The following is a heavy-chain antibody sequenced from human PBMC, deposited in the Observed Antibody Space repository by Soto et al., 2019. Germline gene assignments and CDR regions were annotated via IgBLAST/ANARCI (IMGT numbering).Heavy chain of an antibody. CDR3: ARVAVAAPRSWYFDL. Sequence: EVQLVESGGGLVQPGGSRRLSCAASGFTFSDYWMHWFRQAPGKGLVWASRIRGDGSSTSHADSVKGRLTISRDNAKDTLYLQMNSLTVEDTAIYYCARVAVAAPRSWYFDLWGRGTLVTVSS. CDR2: IRGDGSST. CDR1: GFTFSDYW. D-gene: IGHD6-13*01. J-gene: IGHJ2*01. V-gene: IGHV3-74*01.